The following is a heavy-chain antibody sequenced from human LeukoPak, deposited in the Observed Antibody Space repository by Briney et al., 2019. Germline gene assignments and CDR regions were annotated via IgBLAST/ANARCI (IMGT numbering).Heavy chain of an antibody. D-gene: IGHD5-12*01. CDR2: INHGGLT. J-gene: IGHJ5*02. CDR1: GDSFKNYY. V-gene: IGHV4-34*01. CDR3: ARDHRGYDWFDP. Sequence: SETLSLTCAVYGDSFKNYYWTWIRQSPEKGLEWIGEINHGGLTSYNPSLESRLTLLVDTSKNQFSLKLSSVTAADTAVYYCARDHRGYDWFDPWGQGTLVTVSS.